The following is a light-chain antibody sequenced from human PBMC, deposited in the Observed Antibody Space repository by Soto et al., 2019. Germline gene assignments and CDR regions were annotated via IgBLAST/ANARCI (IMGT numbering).Light chain of an antibody. CDR2: KAS. J-gene: IGKJ1*01. CDR3: QQYNSYWT. Sequence: DIQMTQYPSTLSSSAGDRVTITCRASQSISSWLAWYQQKPGKAPKLLIYKASSLESGVPSRFSGSGSGTEFTLTISSLQPDDFATYYCQQYNSYWTFGQGTKV. CDR1: QSISSW. V-gene: IGKV1-5*03.